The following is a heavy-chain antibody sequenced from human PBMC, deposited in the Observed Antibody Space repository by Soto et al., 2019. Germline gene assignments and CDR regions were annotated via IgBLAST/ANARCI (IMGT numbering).Heavy chain of an antibody. Sequence: GTMCPSCTVSGCSISSANYYWSWIRQPPGKGLEWIGYIYSSGSTSYNPSLKSRVTISVDTSKNQFSLKLSSVTAADKAVYYCARDGDGYNYWGQGTLVTVS. CDR1: GCSISSANYY. CDR2: IYSSGST. J-gene: IGHJ4*02. D-gene: IGHD5-12*01. CDR3: ARDGDGYNY. V-gene: IGHV4-61*01.